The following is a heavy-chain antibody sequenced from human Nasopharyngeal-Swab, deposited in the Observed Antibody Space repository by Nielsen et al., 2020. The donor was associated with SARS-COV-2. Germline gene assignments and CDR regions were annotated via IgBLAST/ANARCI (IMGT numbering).Heavy chain of an antibody. D-gene: IGHD3-3*01. V-gene: IGHV4-34*01. CDR3: ARVYDFWSGYDY. Sequence: SETLSLTCAVYGGSFSGYYWSWIRQPPGKGLEWIGEINHSGSTNYNPSLKSRVTISVDTSKNQFSLKLSSVTDADTAVYYCARVYDFWSGYDYWGQGTLVTVSS. J-gene: IGHJ4*02. CDR2: INHSGST. CDR1: GGSFSGYY.